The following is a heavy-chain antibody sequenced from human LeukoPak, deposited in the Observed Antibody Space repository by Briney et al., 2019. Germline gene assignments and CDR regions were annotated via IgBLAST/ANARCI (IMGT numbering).Heavy chain of an antibody. CDR1: GGTFTNYA. Sequence: ASVKVSCKASGGTFTNYAMSWVRQAPGQGLEWMGGIIPIFGTANYAQKFQGRVTITADESTSTAYMELSSLRSEDTAVYYCARGGDILTEFDYCGQGALVTVSS. V-gene: IGHV1-69*01. D-gene: IGHD3-9*01. CDR2: IIPIFGTA. J-gene: IGHJ4*02. CDR3: ARGGDILTEFDY.